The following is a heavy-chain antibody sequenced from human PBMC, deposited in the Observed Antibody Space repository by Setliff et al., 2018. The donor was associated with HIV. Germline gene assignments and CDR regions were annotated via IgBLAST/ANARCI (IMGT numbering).Heavy chain of an antibody. Sequence: SETLSLTCSVFGASISGSGYYWGWIRQLPAKGLEWIGSIYYSGSAYHNPSLKSRVAMPVDTAKKQFSLKLTSLTGADTAVYYCVRVGGGSWLGIHYYYYMDVWGKGITVTVSS. CDR1: GASISGSGYY. J-gene: IGHJ6*03. CDR3: VRVGGGSWLGIHYYYYMDV. D-gene: IGHD2-15*01. V-gene: IGHV4-39*01. CDR2: IYYSGSA.